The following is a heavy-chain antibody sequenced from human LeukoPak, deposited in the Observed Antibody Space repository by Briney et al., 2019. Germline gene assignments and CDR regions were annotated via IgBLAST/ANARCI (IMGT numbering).Heavy chain of an antibody. J-gene: IGHJ4*02. V-gene: IGHV4-30-4*08. D-gene: IGHD6-19*01. CDR1: GGSISSGDYY. Sequence: SETLSLTCTVSGGSISSGDYYWSWIRQPPGKGLEWIGYIYYSGSTYYNPSLKSRVTISVDTSKNQFSLKLSSVTAADTAVYYRARSIAVAVIDYWGQGTLVTVSS. CDR2: IYYSGST. CDR3: ARSIAVAVIDY.